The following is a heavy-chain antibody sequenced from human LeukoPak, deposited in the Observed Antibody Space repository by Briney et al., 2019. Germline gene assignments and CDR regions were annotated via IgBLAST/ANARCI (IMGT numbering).Heavy chain of an antibody. J-gene: IGHJ4*02. V-gene: IGHV3-30-3*01. Sequence: GGSLRLSCAASGFTFSSYAMHWIRQAPGKGLEWVAVISYDGSNKYYADSVKGRFTISRDNSTNTLYLQMNSLRAEDTAVYYCARDPTYYYDSSGYSYYFDYWGQGTLVTVSS. D-gene: IGHD3-22*01. CDR3: ARDPTYYYDSSGYSYYFDY. CDR1: GFTFSSYA. CDR2: ISYDGSNK.